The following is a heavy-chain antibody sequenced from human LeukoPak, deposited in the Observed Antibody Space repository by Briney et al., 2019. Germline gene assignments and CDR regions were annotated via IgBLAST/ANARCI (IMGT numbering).Heavy chain of an antibody. CDR1: GGSISSYY. D-gene: IGHD6-19*01. V-gene: IGHV4-4*07. Sequence: SETLSLTCTASGGSISSYYWSWIRQPAGKGLEWIGRIYTSGSTNYNPSLKSRVTMSVDTSKNQFSLKLSSVTAADTAVYYCARGPQAVAAAWGTFDIWGQGTMVTVSS. J-gene: IGHJ3*02. CDR2: IYTSGST. CDR3: ARGPQAVAAAWGTFDI.